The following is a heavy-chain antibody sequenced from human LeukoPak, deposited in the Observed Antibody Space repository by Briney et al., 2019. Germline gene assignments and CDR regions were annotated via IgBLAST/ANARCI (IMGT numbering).Heavy chain of an antibody. CDR2: IYSGGYT. CDR3: ARGRPAHYFDS. Sequence: GGSLRLSCAASGFTVSSTYLTWVRQAPGKGLEWPSVIYSGGYTHYADSVKGRFFISRDISENMVYLQMNSLSVEDTAVYFCARGRPAHYFDSWGPGTLVTVS. D-gene: IGHD6-6*01. V-gene: IGHV3-66*01. J-gene: IGHJ4*02. CDR1: GFTVSSTY.